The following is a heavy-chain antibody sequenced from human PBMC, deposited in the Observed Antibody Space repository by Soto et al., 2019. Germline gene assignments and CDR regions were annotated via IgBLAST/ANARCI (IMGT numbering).Heavy chain of an antibody. J-gene: IGHJ4*02. CDR3: ASNRYCSSTSCQYFDY. D-gene: IGHD2-2*01. Sequence: GESLKISCKGSGYGFTSYWIGWVRQMPGKGLEWMGIIYPGDSDTRYSPSFQGQVTISADKSISTAYLQWSSLKASDTAMYYCASNRYCSSTSCQYFDYWGQGTLVTVSS. CDR1: GYGFTSYW. CDR2: IYPGDSDT. V-gene: IGHV5-51*01.